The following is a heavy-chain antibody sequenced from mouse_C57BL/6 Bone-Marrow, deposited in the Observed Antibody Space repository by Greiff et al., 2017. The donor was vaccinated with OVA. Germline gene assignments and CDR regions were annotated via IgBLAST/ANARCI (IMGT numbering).Heavy chain of an antibody. CDR1: GYTFTSYG. J-gene: IGHJ3*01. D-gene: IGHD1-1*01. V-gene: IGHV1-81*01. CDR3: ARSWYGSTWFAY. CDR2: IYPRSGNT. Sequence: LVESGAELARPGASVKLSCKASGYTFTSYGISWVKQRTGQGLEWIGEIYPRSGNTYYNEKFKGKATLTADKSSSTAYMELRSLTSEDSAVYFCARSWYGSTWFAYWGQGTLVTVSA.